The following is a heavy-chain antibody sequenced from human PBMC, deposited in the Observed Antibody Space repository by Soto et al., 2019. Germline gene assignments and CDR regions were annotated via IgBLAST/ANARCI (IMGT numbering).Heavy chain of an antibody. J-gene: IGHJ6*02. CDR1: GFTSSSYS. V-gene: IGHV3-21*01. CDR2: ISSSSTYI. CDR3: ASQTSGYYYYGMDF. Sequence: EVQLVESGGGLVKPGGSLRLSCAASGFTSSSYSMDWVRQAPGKGLEWVSSISSSSTYIHYADSVKGRFTISRDNAKNSLYLQMNSLSAEDTAVYYCASQTSGYYYYGMDFWGQGTTVTVSS.